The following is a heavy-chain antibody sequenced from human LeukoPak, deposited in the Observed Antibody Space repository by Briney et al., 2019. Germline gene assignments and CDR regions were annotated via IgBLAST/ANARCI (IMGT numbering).Heavy chain of an antibody. D-gene: IGHD1-26*01. Sequence: PSETLSLTCTVSGGSISSYYWSWIRQPPGKGLEWIGYIYYSGSTNYNPSLKSRLTISVDTSKNQFSLNLRSVTAADTAVYYCARGRYSGSYYGSWGQGTLVTVSS. CDR1: GGSISSYY. CDR3: ARGRYSGSYYGS. V-gene: IGHV4-59*12. J-gene: IGHJ5*02. CDR2: IYYSGST.